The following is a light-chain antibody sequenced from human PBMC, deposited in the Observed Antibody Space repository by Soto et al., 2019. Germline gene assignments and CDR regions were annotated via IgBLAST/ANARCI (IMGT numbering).Light chain of an antibody. V-gene: IGKV1-39*01. CDR3: QQSYSIPLT. CDR1: QSISTY. Sequence: DIQMTQSPSSLSASVGDRVTISCRASQSISTYVNGYQQKPGIAPKLMIYAASRVQSGVTSRFSGSSSGTDFTLTSSSLPHEDFATYYCQQSYSIPLTFGGGTKVDIK. J-gene: IGKJ4*02. CDR2: AAS.